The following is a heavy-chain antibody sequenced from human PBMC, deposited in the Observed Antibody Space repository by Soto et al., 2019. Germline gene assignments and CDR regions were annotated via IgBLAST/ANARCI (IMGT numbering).Heavy chain of an antibody. D-gene: IGHD3-16*01. CDR3: ATSIGALNEY. J-gene: IGHJ4*02. CDR2: ITESGDGT. V-gene: IGHV3-23*01. CDR1: GFTFSSSA. Sequence: GGSLRLSCLTSGFTFSSSAMTWVRQAPGKGLDWVSAITESGDGTFYADSVKGRFTISRDNSKNTLFLQMNSLTIEDTALYYCATSIGALNEYWGQGILVTVYS.